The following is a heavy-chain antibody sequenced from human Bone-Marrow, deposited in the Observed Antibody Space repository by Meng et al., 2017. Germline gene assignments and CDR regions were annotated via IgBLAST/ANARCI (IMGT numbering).Heavy chain of an antibody. CDR3: ARDSEGYFYSDGSGPQYFYYHGMDV. J-gene: IGHJ6*02. CDR2: ISFDGNNK. V-gene: IGHV3-30*03. D-gene: IGHD3-22*01. CDR1: GFTVSHNY. Sequence: GESLKISCAASGFTVSHNYMSWVRQAPGEGLEWMAVISFDGNNKYQADSVKGRFTFSRDNSKNTLSLQMNSLRAEDTAVYYCARDSEGYFYSDGSGPQYFYYHGMDVWGQGTTVTVSS.